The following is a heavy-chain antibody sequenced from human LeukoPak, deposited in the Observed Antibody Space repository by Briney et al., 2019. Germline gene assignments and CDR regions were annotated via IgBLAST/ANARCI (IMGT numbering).Heavy chain of an antibody. D-gene: IGHD6-19*01. V-gene: IGHV3-7*01. CDR2: IKEDGNDK. J-gene: IGHJ6*02. CDR3: ARDVGDSSGWYGWFGVYGMDV. CDR1: GFAFSTYW. Sequence: GGSLRLSCAASGFAFSTYWMSWVRQAPGNGLEWVANIKEDGNDKYYVDSVKGRFTISRDNAKNSLYLQMNSLRAEDTAVYYCARDVGDSSGWYGWFGVYGMDVWGQGTTVTVSS.